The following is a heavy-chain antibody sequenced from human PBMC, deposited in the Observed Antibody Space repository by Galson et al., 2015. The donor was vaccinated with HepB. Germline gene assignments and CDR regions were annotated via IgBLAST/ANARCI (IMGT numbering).Heavy chain of an antibody. V-gene: IGHV3-30-3*02. J-gene: IGHJ4*02. CDR2: ISYDGSNK. D-gene: IGHD4-17*01. CDR3: AKFYGDFRNFDY. Sequence: SLRLSCAASGFTFDDYAMHWVRQAPGKGLEWVAVISYDGSNKYYADSVKGRFTISRDNSKNTLYLQMSSLRAEDTAAYYCAKFYGDFRNFDYWGQGTLVTVSS. CDR1: GFTFDDYA.